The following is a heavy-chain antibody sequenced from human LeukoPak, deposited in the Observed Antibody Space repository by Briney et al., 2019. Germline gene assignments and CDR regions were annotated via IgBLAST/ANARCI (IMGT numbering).Heavy chain of an antibody. J-gene: IGHJ4*02. CDR2: VFYTGKT. CDR1: GGSVSTSDHY. CDR3: ARVFDS. V-gene: IGHV4-39*07. Sequence: SETLSLTCTVSGGSVSTSDHYWGWIRQSPVKGLEWIGDVFYTGKTNYNPSLRGRATISIDTSKNQFSLKLTYVTAADSAVYYCARVFDSWGQGTLVTVSS.